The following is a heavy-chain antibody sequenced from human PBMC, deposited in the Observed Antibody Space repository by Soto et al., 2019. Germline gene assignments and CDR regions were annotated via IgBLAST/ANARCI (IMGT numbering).Heavy chain of an antibody. CDR1: GFTFSSYA. CDR3: ARSKFPYSSGWYEFDY. V-gene: IGHV3-30-3*01. J-gene: IGHJ4*02. CDR2: ISYDGSNK. D-gene: IGHD6-19*01. Sequence: GGSLRLSCAASGFTFSSYAMHWVRQAPGKGLEWVAVISYDGSNKYYADSVKGRFTISRDNSKNTLYLQMNSLRAEDTAVYYCARSKFPYSSGWYEFDYWGQGTAVTVSS.